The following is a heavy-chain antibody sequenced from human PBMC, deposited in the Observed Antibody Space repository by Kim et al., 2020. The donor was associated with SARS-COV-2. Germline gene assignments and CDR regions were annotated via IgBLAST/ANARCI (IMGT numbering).Heavy chain of an antibody. V-gene: IGHV3-64D*06. Sequence: ADSVKSRFTISRDNSMNTRYLQMSGLRAEDTAVYYCVNNRVVTPIAYFRRWGQGTLVTVSS. CDR3: VNNRVVTPIAYFRR. J-gene: IGHJ1*01. D-gene: IGHD3-3*01.